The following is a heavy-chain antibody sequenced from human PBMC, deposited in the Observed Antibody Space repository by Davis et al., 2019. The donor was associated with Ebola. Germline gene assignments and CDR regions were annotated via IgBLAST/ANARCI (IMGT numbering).Heavy chain of an antibody. CDR1: GYTFTTYD. Sequence: ASVKVSCKASGYTFTTYDINWVRQATGQGLEWVGWMNPNSANTGYAQKFQGRVTITADESTSTAYMELSSLRSEDTAVYYCASSPWYYDSSGYYPYWGQGTLVTVSS. CDR3: ASSPWYYDSSGYYPY. V-gene: IGHV1-8*01. D-gene: IGHD3-22*01. CDR2: MNPNSANT. J-gene: IGHJ4*02.